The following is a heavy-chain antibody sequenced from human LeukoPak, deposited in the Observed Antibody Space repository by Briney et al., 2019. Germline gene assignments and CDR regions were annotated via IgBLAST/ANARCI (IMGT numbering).Heavy chain of an antibody. CDR3: ARGQRDMVRGVITNY. CDR1: GFTFSSYS. D-gene: IGHD3-10*01. J-gene: IGHJ4*02. V-gene: IGHV3-23*01. Sequence: GGSLRLSCAASGFTFSSYSLSWVRQAPGKGLQWVSGISGSGDSTYYPDSVKGRFTISRDNSKNTLYLQMNSLRAEDTAVYYCARGQRDMVRGVITNYWGQGTLVTVSS. CDR2: ISGSGDST.